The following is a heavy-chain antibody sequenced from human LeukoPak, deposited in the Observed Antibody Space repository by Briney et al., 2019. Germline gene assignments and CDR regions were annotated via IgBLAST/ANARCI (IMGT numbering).Heavy chain of an antibody. V-gene: IGHV4-4*07. CDR2: IYTSGGT. D-gene: IGHD2-2*01. J-gene: IGHJ6*03. Sequence: PSETLSLTCTVSGGSISSYYWSWIRQPAGKGLEWIGRIYTSGGTNYNPSLKSRVTISVDKSKNQFSLKLSSVTAADTAVYYCARDIGSTSLHYYYYMDVWGKGTTVTVPS. CDR3: ARDIGSTSLHYYYYMDV. CDR1: GGSISSYY.